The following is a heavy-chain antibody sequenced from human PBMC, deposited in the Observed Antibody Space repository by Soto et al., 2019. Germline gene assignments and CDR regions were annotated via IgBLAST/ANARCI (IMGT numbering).Heavy chain of an antibody. CDR2: IYYGGST. CDR1: GGSISSISYY. J-gene: IGHJ4*02. D-gene: IGHD1-1*01. V-gene: IGHV4-39*01. Sequence: PSETLSLTCNVSGGSISSISYYWGWIRQPPGQGLEWIGSIYYGGSTYYNPSLKSRITMSVDTSKNQFSLKLRSATAADTAVYYRALGRGYNWNDYYFDYWGQGTLVTVSS. CDR3: ALGRGYNWNDYYFDY.